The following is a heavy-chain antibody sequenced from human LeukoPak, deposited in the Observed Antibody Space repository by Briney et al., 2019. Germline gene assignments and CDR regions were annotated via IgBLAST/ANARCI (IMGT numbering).Heavy chain of an antibody. CDR2: LPGSGSPT. D-gene: IGHD7-27*01. Sequence: GGSLRLSCVGSGFTFSRYGMAWVRQAPGKGLEWVSSLPGSGSPTYYTDPVKGRFTISRDNSKNTLYLQMNSLRVEGTATYYCAREDPGATYDYWGQGTLVIVSS. J-gene: IGHJ4*02. CDR1: GFTFSRYG. V-gene: IGHV3-23*01. CDR3: AREDPGATYDY.